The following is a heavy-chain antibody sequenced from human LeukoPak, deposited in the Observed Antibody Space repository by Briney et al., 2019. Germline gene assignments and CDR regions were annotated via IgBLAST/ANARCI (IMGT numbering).Heavy chain of an antibody. D-gene: IGHD2-21*02. V-gene: IGHV3-49*03. CDR3: TRSIVVVTASADY. J-gene: IGHJ4*02. Sequence: PGGSLRLSCTASGFTFGDYAMSWFRQAPGKGLEWVGFIRSKAYGGTTEYAASVKGRFTISRDDSKSIAYLQMNSLKTEDTAVYYCTRSIVVVTASADYWGRGTLVTVSS. CDR1: GFTFGDYA. CDR2: IRSKAYGGTT.